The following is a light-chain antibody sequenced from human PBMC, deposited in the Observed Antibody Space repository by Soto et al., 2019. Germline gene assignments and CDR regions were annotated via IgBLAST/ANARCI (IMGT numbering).Light chain of an antibody. CDR3: MQLLHPPLT. V-gene: IGKV2-28*01. J-gene: IGKJ4*01. Sequence: MVVPQPPLSLPVSRGEPSSISCGSSQSPLHSNGYNYLAWFLQKAGQSPQLLIYLASSRASGVPDRFSGSGSGTDFTLEISSVEAEDVGIYYCMQLLHPPLTFGGGTKVDIK. CDR2: LAS. CDR1: QSPLHSNGYNY.